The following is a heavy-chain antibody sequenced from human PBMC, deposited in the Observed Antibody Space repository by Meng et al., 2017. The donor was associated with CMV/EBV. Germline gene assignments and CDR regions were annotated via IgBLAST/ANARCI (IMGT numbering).Heavy chain of an antibody. CDR3: ARSMVVAGDWFDP. CDR1: GGSISSYY. J-gene: IGHJ5*02. V-gene: IGHV4-4*07. Sequence: HLQGSGPGLLKPSEPLSLTGTVSGGSISSYYWSWIRQPAGKGLEWIGRIYTSGSTNYNPSLKSRVTMSVDTSKNQFSLKLSSVTAADTAVYYCARSMVVAGDWFDPWGQGTLVTVSS. CDR2: IYTSGST. D-gene: IGHD2-15*01.